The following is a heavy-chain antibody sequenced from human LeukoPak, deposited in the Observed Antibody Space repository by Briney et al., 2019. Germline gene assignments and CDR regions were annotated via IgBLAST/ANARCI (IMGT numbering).Heavy chain of an antibody. J-gene: IGHJ2*01. Sequence: SETLSLTCTVSGGSISSYYWSWIRQPPGKGLEWIGYIYYSGSTNYNPSLKSRVTISVDTSKNQFSLKLSSVTAADTAVYYCARVSSLAARPYWYFDLWGRGTLVTVSS. CDR1: GGSISSYY. CDR2: IYYSGST. D-gene: IGHD6-6*01. V-gene: IGHV4-59*01. CDR3: ARVSSLAARPYWYFDL.